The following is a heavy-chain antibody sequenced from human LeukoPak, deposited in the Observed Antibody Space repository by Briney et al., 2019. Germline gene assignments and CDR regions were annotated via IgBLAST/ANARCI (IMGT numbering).Heavy chain of an antibody. Sequence: GGSLRLSCAASGFNFSTYRMNWVRQVPGKGLEWLSYINTDSSTIYSTDSLKGRFTISRDNAKNSLYLQMNSLRDEDTAVYYCARATSTSGPTFDYWGQGTLVTVSS. CDR2: INTDSSTI. J-gene: IGHJ4*02. V-gene: IGHV3-48*02. CDR1: GFNFSTYR. CDR3: ARATSTSGPTFDY. D-gene: IGHD6-19*01.